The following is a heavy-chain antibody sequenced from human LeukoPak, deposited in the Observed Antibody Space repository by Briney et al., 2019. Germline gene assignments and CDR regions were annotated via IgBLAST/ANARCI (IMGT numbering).Heavy chain of an antibody. CDR2: ISSSGSTI. CDR1: GFTFCDYY. Sequence: GGSLSLSCAASGFTFCDYYMSWIRQAPGKGLEWVSYISSSGSTIYYADSVKGRFTISRDNAKNSLYLQMNSLRAEDTAVYYCARSGGSGYYYYYMDVWGKGTTVTVSS. D-gene: IGHD3-3*01. J-gene: IGHJ6*03. CDR3: ARSGGSGYYYYYMDV. V-gene: IGHV3-11*04.